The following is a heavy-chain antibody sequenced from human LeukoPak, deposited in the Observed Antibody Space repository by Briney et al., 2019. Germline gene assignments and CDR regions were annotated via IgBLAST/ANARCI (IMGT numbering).Heavy chain of an antibody. CDR3: ARGPRSGYYEGDAFDI. CDR2: INPSGST. J-gene: IGHJ3*02. Sequence: SETLSLTCAVYGGSFSGYYWSWIRQPPGKGLEWIGEINPSGSTNYNPSLKSRVTISVDTSKNQFSLKLSSVTAADTAVYYCARGPRSGYYEGDAFDIWGQGTMVTVSS. CDR1: GGSFSGYY. D-gene: IGHD3-22*01. V-gene: IGHV4-34*01.